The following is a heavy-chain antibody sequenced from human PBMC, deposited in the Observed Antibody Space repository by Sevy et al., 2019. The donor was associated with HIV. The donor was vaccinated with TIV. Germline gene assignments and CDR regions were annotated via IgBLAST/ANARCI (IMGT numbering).Heavy chain of an antibody. D-gene: IGHD3-10*01. CDR1: GFTFSSHA. CDR3: ARAQGSSIPYYLAMVV. Sequence: GGSLRLSCVASGFTFSSHAMSWVRQAPGKGLEWVSVIRGSGDRTFYAPSLKGRSTISRDNLRNTVYLQINILGADDSAVYYCARAQGSSIPYYLAMVVWGQGTTVTVSS. V-gene: IGHV3-23*01. CDR2: IRGSGDRT. J-gene: IGHJ6*02.